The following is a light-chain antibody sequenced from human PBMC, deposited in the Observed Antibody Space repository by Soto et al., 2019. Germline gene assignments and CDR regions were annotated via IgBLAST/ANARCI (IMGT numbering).Light chain of an antibody. V-gene: IGLV2-14*01. CDR1: SSDVGGYNY. CDR2: DVS. J-gene: IGLJ1*01. Sequence: QSALTQPASVSGSPGQSITISCTGTSSDVGGYNYVSWYQQHPGKAPKLMIYDVSNRPSGVSNRVSGSKSGNTASLTISGLQAEDEANYDCSSYTSSSTPLVFGTGTKLTVL. CDR3: SSYTSSSTPLV.